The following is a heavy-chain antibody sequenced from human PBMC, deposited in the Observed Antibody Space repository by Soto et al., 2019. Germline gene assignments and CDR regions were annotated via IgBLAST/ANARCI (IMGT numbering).Heavy chain of an antibody. D-gene: IGHD3-10*01. J-gene: IGHJ6*02. CDR3: AKSGSYYNPYYYYGMDV. CDR2: IYHSGST. V-gene: IGHV4-30-2*01. Sequence: QLQLQESGSGLVKPSQTLSLTCAVSGGSISSGGYSWSWIRQPPGKGLEWIGYIYHSGSTYYNPSLKRRVTISVDRSKNQFSLKLSSVTAADTAVYSCAKSGSYYNPYYYYGMDVWGQGTTVTVSS. CDR1: GGSISSGGYS.